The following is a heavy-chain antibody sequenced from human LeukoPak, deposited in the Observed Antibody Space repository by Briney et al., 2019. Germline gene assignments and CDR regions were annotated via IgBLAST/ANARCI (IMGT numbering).Heavy chain of an antibody. CDR2: IWYDGSEK. D-gene: IGHD6-19*01. V-gene: IGHV3-33*08. J-gene: IGHJ4*02. CDR3: ARGTSDGPVAQLDH. Sequence: GGSLRLSCEASRFPFNTYHFHWVRQAPGKGLEWLAAIWYDGSEKFYPDSVRGRFSISRDNSKNTVDLQMSSLRVEDTAVYYCARGTSDGPVAQLDHWGQGTLVTVPS. CDR1: RFPFNTYH.